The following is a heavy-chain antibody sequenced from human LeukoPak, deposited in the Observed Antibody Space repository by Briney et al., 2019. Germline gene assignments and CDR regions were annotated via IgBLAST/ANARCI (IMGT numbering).Heavy chain of an antibody. CDR3: VSFYYGSGSYYDY. J-gene: IGHJ4*02. Sequence: PSETLSLTCTVSGGSISSYYWSWIRQPPGKGLEWIGYIYYSGSTNYNPSLKSRVTISVDTSKNQFSLKLSSVTAADTAVYYCVSFYYGSGSYYDYWGQGTLVTVSS. D-gene: IGHD3-10*01. CDR2: IYYSGST. CDR1: GGSISSYY. V-gene: IGHV4-59*08.